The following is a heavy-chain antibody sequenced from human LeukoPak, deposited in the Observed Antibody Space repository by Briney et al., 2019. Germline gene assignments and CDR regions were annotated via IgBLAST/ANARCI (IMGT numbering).Heavy chain of an antibody. CDR1: GITFRIYA. D-gene: IGHD3-22*01. V-gene: IGHV3-23*01. CDR3: AKTGDYFDSTDYYRPDAFDI. CDR2: ISGSGSMT. J-gene: IGHJ3*02. Sequence: GGSLRLSCAGSGITFRIYAMTWVRQAPGKGLEWVSAISGSGSMTYYADSVEGRFTISRDKSNNTLYLQMNSLRAEDTALYYCAKTGDYFDSTDYYRPDAFDIWGQGTMVTVSS.